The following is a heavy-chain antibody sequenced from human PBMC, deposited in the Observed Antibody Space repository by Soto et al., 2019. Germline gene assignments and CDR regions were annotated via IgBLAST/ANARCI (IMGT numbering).Heavy chain of an antibody. CDR2: ISLSGGT. V-gene: IGHV4-31*03. Sequence: PSETLSLTCTVSGGPMSSGGHYWSWIRQHPRKGLEWIGYISLSGGTYYNPSLKSRVTISGDPSKNHFSLNLTSLTAAETAVYYCARRSQSWYFDLWGRGTRVTVSS. CDR3: ARRSQSWYFDL. CDR1: GGPMSSGGHY. J-gene: IGHJ2*01. D-gene: IGHD4-4*01.